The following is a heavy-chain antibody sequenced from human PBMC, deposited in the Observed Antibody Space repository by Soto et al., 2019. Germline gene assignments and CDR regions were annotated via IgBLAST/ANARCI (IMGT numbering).Heavy chain of an antibody. J-gene: IGHJ4*02. CDR2: ISSSSSYI. CDR3: ARPPNYYDGSGYYGY. V-gene: IGHV3-21*01. Sequence: EVQLVESGGGLVKPGGSLRLSCAASGFTFSSYSMNWVRQAPGKGLEWVSSISSSSSYIYYADSVKGRFTISRDNAKNSLYLPMNSLRAEDTAVYYCARPPNYYDGSGYYGYWGQGTLVTVSS. D-gene: IGHD3-22*01. CDR1: GFTFSSYS.